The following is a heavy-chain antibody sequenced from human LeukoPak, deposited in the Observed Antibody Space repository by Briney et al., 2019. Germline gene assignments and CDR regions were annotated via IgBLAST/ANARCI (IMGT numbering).Heavy chain of an antibody. CDR3: TRAFMIVVSEY. D-gene: IGHD3-22*01. CDR2: ISSSGSTI. J-gene: IGHJ4*02. V-gene: IGHV3-48*02. CDR1: GFTFSSYT. Sequence: GGSLRLSCAASGFTFSSYTMNWVRQAPGKGLEWVSYISSSGSTIYYADSVKGRFTISRDNAKNSLYPQMNSLRDEDTAVYYCTRAFMIVVSEYWGQGTLVTVSS.